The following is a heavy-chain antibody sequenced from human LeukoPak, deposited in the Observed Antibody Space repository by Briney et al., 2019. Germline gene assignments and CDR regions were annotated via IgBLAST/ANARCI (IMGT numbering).Heavy chain of an antibody. D-gene: IGHD4-11*01. CDR3: ARDRAYSTFDF. V-gene: IGHV3-7*01. CDR2: INVDDTSK. J-gene: IGHJ4*02. CDR1: GFTFSTSW. Sequence: GGSLRLSCAASGFTFSTSWMTWVRQAPGKGLELVAIINVDDTSKSYPDSVKGRFTISRDNARNSLFLQMNNLRAEDTAVYYCARDRAYSTFDFWGQGTLVAVSS.